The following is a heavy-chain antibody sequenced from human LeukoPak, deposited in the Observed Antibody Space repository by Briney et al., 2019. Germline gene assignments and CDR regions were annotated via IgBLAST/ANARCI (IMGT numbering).Heavy chain of an antibody. CDR1: GFAFSTYG. J-gene: IGHJ4*02. CDR2: ISYDGSYK. CDR3: AKAASGYDYYYDY. Sequence: GGSLRLSCAASGFAFSTYGMHWVRQAPGKGLEWVAVISYDGSYKSYADSVKGRYTISRANSKNTLYLQMNSLRAEDTAVYYCAKAASGYDYYYDYWGQGTLVTVSS. V-gene: IGHV3-30*18. D-gene: IGHD5-12*01.